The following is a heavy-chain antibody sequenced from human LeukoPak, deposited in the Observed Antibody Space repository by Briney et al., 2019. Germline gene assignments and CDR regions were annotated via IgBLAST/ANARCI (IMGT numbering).Heavy chain of an antibody. CDR2: IGYSGVST. CDR3: AKVVSCRYYGSGSSWDY. J-gene: IGHJ4*02. V-gene: IGHV3-23*01. Sequence: GGSLRLSCAASGFTFSSYAMNWVRQAPGKGLEWVSAIGYSGVSTYYADSVKGRFTISRDNSKNTLYLQMNSLRAEDTAVYYCAKVVSCRYYGSGSSWDYWGQGTLVTVSS. D-gene: IGHD3-10*01. CDR1: GFTFSSYA.